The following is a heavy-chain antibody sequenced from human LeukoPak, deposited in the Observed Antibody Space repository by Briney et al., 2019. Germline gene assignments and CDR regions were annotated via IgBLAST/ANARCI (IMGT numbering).Heavy chain of an antibody. D-gene: IGHD3-10*01. CDR2: IDPSDSYT. Sequence: GAYLMISSNWSGYSFTTYWISWLRQMPGKGLEWMGSIDPSDSYTNYSPSFQGHVTISADKSISTAYLQWSSLKASDTAMYYCARGDYASGSYCVYWGQGTPVTVSS. CDR3: ARGDYASGSYCVY. V-gene: IGHV5-10-1*01. J-gene: IGHJ4*02. CDR1: GYSFTTYW.